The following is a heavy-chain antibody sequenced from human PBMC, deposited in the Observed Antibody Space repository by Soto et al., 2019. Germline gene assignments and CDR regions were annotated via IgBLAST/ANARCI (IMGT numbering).Heavy chain of an antibody. CDR2: IYTSGGT. D-gene: IGHD6-13*01. V-gene: IGHV4-4*07. CDR1: GGSISTYY. Sequence: SETLSLTCTVSGGSISTYYWSWIRQPAGKGLEWIGRIYTSGGTNYNPSLKSRVTMSLDTSKKQFSLKLSSVTAADTAVYYCARGAAAGVDYGMDFWGQGTTVTVSS. CDR3: ARGAAAGVDYGMDF. J-gene: IGHJ6*02.